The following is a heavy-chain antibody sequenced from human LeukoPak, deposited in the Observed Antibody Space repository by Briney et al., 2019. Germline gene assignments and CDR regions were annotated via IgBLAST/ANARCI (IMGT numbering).Heavy chain of an antibody. D-gene: IGHD3-10*01. CDR2: INHSGST. CDR3: ASELLNPFDY. V-gene: IGHV4-34*01. J-gene: IGHJ4*02. CDR1: GASFSGYY. Sequence: SETLSLTCAVYGASFSGYYWSWIRQPPGKGLEWIGEINHSGSTNYNPSLKSRVTISVDTSKKQFSLKPSSVTAADTAVYYCASELLNPFDYWGQGTLVTVSS.